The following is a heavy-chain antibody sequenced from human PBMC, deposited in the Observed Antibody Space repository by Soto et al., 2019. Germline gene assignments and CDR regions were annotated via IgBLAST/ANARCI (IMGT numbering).Heavy chain of an antibody. CDR3: ARGSWTGSFDY. D-gene: IGHD1-26*01. J-gene: IGHJ4*02. CDR2: IGTAGDT. Sequence: GGSLRLSCAASGFTFSSYDMHWVRQATGKGLEWVSAIGTAGDTYYPGSVKGRFTISRENAKNSLYLQMNSLRAGDTAVYYCARGSWTGSFDYWGQGTLVTVSS. CDR1: GFTFSSYD. V-gene: IGHV3-13*01.